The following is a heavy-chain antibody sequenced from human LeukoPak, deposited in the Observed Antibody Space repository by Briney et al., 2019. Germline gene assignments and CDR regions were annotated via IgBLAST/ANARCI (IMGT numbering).Heavy chain of an antibody. CDR1: GGSISSHY. Sequence: PSETLSLTCTVSGGSISSHYWSWIRQPPGKGLEWIGYMYYSGSTKYNPSLKSRVTISVHTSKNQFSLKLSSVTAADTAVYYCARHLSVTPYFDYWGQGSLVTVSS. J-gene: IGHJ4*02. CDR2: MYYSGST. CDR3: ARHLSVTPYFDY. V-gene: IGHV4-59*11. D-gene: IGHD4-17*01.